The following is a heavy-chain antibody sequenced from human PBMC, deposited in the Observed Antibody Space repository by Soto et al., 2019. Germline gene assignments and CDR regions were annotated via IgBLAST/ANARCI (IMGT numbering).Heavy chain of an antibody. CDR1: GYSFTSYW. J-gene: IGHJ6*02. V-gene: IGHV5-10-1*01. CDR2: IDPSDSYT. Sequence: GESLKISCKGSGYSFTSYWISWVRQMPGKGLEWMGRIDPSDSYTNYSPSFQGHVTISADKSISTAYLQWSSLKASDTAMYYCARPDVGPRVGYYYGMDVWGQGTTVTVSS. D-gene: IGHD1-26*01. CDR3: ARPDVGPRVGYYYGMDV.